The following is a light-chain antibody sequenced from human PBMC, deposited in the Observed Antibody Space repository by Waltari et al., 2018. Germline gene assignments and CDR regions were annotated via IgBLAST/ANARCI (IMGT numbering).Light chain of an antibody. V-gene: IGLV2-8*01. CDR1: SRDVDGYNY. CDR2: EVS. J-gene: IGLJ1*01. Sequence: QSALTQPPPASGSPGQSVTISRTGTSRDVDGYNYVSWYQQHPGKAPKRMSYEVSKRPSGVPARFSGSKSGNTASLTVSGLQAEDEADYYCSSYAGSILYVFGTGTKVTVL. CDR3: SSYAGSILYV.